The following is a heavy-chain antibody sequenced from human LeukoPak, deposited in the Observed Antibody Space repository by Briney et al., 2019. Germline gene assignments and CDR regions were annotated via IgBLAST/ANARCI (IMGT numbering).Heavy chain of an antibody. D-gene: IGHD6-6*01. V-gene: IGHV4-34*01. CDR3: ARVIAARPLRYYYYYYMDV. Sequence: SETLSLTCAVYGGSFSGYYWSWIRQPPGKGLGWIGEINHSGSTNYNPSLKSRVTISVDTSKNQFSLKLSSVTAADTAVYYCARVIAARPLRYYYYYYMDVWGKGTTVTVSS. CDR1: GGSFSGYY. J-gene: IGHJ6*03. CDR2: INHSGST.